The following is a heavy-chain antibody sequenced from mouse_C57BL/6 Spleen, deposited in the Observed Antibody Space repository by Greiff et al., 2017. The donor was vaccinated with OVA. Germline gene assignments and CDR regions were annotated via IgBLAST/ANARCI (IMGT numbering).Heavy chain of an antibody. Sequence: VQLQQSGAELVKPGASVKISCKASGYAFSSYWMNWVKQRPGKGLAWIGQIYPGDGDTNYNGKFKGKATLTADKSSSTAYMQLSSLTSEDAAVYFCARSDYYGSSVYWGQGTTLTVSS. CDR1: GYAFSSYW. J-gene: IGHJ2*01. CDR3: ARSDYYGSSVY. V-gene: IGHV1-80*01. D-gene: IGHD1-1*01. CDR2: IYPGDGDT.